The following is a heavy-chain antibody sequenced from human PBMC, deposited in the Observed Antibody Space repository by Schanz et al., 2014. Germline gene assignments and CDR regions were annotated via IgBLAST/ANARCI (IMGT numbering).Heavy chain of an antibody. CDR1: GGTFSSDT. CDR2: IVPIAGIT. D-gene: IGHD3-22*01. CDR3: AREVGLYDRGWFDP. V-gene: IGHV1-69*08. Sequence: QVHLVQSGAEVKKPGSSVTVSCKASGGTFSSDTFSWVRQAPGQGLEWMGRIVPIAGITNYAQRIQGRVTITADKSSDTAYMELSSLRSEDTAVYYCAREVGLYDRGWFDPWGQGTLVTVSS. J-gene: IGHJ5*02.